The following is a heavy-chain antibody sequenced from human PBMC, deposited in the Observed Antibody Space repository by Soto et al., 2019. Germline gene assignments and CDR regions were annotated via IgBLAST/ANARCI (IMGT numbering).Heavy chain of an antibody. J-gene: IGHJ4*02. CDR3: ARGHYYDSRLGY. V-gene: IGHV4-31*03. CDR1: GGSISSGGYY. Sequence: QVQLQESGPGLVKPSQTLSITCTVSGGSISSGGYYWSWIRQLPGKGLEWIGYIYYSGSTYYNPSLKSRVTISVDTSKNQFSLKLSPVTAADTAVYYCARGHYYDSRLGYWGQGTLVTVSS. CDR2: IYYSGST. D-gene: IGHD3-22*01.